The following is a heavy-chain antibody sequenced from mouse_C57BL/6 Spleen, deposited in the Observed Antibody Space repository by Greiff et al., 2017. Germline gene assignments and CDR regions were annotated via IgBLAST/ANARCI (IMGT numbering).Heavy chain of an antibody. CDR2: IDPSDSET. Sequence: VQLQQPGAELVRPGSSVKLSCKASGYTFTSYWMHWVKQRPIQGLEWIGNIDPSDSETHYNQKFKDKATLTVDKSSSTAYMQLSSLTSEDSAVYYCARNYYGSSLPFAYWGQGTLVTVSA. CDR1: GYTFTSYW. V-gene: IGHV1-52*01. J-gene: IGHJ3*01. D-gene: IGHD1-1*01. CDR3: ARNYYGSSLPFAY.